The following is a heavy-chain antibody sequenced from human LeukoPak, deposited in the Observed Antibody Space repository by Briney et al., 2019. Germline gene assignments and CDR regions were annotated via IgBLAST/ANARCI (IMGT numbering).Heavy chain of an antibody. CDR1: GFTFSNHA. J-gene: IGHJ4*02. CDR2: IGTAGDT. Sequence: GGSLRLSCATSGFTFSNHAMHWVRQATGKGLEWVSAIGTAGDTFYPGSVKGRFTISRENAKNSLSLQMNSLRVEDTAVYYCARVYETNGYLYWGQGSLVTVSS. V-gene: IGHV3-13*01. D-gene: IGHD3-22*01. CDR3: ARVYETNGYLY.